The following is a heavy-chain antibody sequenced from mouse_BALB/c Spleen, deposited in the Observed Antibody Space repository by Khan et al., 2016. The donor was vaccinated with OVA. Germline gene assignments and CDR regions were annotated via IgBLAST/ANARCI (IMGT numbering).Heavy chain of an antibody. CDR1: GYTFTSYY. D-gene: IGHD2-2*01. Sequence: QIQLVQSGAELVTPGASVRLSYKASGYTFTSYYLYWVKQRPGQGLEWIGDINPNNGGTNFNEKFKNKATLTVDKSSSTAYIQLNSLTSVDSAVYYGSRSGYGSFAYWGQGTLVTVSA. CDR2: INPNNGGT. V-gene: IGHV1S81*02. CDR3: SRSGYGSFAY. J-gene: IGHJ3*01.